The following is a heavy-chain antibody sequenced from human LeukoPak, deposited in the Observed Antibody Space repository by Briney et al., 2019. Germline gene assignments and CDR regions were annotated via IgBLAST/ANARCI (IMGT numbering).Heavy chain of an antibody. CDR2: IYYSGST. CDR3: ARLRNYYDSSGYYDTPFDY. Sequence: PSETLSLTCAVSGGSISGYYWSWIRQPPGKGLEWIGYIYYSGSTNYNPSLKSRVTISVDTSKTQFSLKLSSVTAADTAVYYCARLRNYYDSSGYYDTPFDYWGQGTLVTVSS. V-gene: IGHV4-59*08. D-gene: IGHD3-22*01. CDR1: GGSISGYY. J-gene: IGHJ4*02.